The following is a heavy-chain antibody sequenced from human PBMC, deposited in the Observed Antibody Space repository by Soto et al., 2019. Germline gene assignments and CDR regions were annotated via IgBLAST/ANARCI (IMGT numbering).Heavy chain of an antibody. V-gene: IGHV4-34*01. CDR2: INHSGST. CDR3: ARAQLYYDFWSGYYYY. CDR1: GGSFSGYY. D-gene: IGHD3-3*01. Sequence: SETLSLTCAVYGGSFSGYYWSWIRQPPGKGLEWIGEINHSGSTNYNPSLKSRVTISVDTSKNQFSLKLSSVTAADTAVYYCARAQLYYDFWSGYYYYWGQGTLVTVSS. J-gene: IGHJ4*02.